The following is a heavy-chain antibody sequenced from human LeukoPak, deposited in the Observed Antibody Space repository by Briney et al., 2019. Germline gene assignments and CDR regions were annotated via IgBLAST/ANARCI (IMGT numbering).Heavy chain of an antibody. J-gene: IGHJ4*02. D-gene: IGHD5-12*01. CDR1: GDSISSYY. Sequence: SETLSLTCTVSGDSISSYYWSWIRQPPGKGLEWIGYIYYSGSTNYNPSLKSRVTISVDTSKNQSSLKLSSVTAADTAVYYCARARGYSGYAYFDYWGQGTLVTVSS. V-gene: IGHV4-59*01. CDR3: ARARGYSGYAYFDY. CDR2: IYYSGST.